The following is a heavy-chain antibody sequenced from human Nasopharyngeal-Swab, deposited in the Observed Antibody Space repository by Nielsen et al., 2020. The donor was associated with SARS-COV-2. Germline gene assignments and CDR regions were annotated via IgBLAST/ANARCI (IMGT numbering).Heavy chain of an antibody. J-gene: IGHJ6*03. CDR3: ARVVPAAIDYYYYMDV. D-gene: IGHD2-2*02. Sequence: GGSLRLSFAASGFTFSSYSMNWVRQAPGKGLEWVSSISSSSSYIYYADSVKGRFTISRDNAKNSLYLQMNSLRAEDTAVYYCARVVPAAIDYYYYMDVWGKGTTVTVSS. V-gene: IGHV3-21*01. CDR2: ISSSSSYI. CDR1: GFTFSSYS.